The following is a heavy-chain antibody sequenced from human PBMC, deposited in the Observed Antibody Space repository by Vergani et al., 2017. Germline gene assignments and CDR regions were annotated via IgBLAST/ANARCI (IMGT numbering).Heavy chain of an antibody. J-gene: IGHJ3*02. D-gene: IGHD3-10*01. Sequence: QVQLVESGGGVVQPGRSLRLSCAASGFTFSSYGMHWVRQAPGKGLEWVAVISYDGSNKYYADSVKGRFTISRDNSKNTLYLQMNSLRAEDTAVYYCAKDFRKPRYYGSGSIGPRFEAFDIWGQATMVTVSS. CDR1: GFTFSSYG. V-gene: IGHV3-30*18. CDR3: AKDFRKPRYYGSGSIGPRFEAFDI. CDR2: ISYDGSNK.